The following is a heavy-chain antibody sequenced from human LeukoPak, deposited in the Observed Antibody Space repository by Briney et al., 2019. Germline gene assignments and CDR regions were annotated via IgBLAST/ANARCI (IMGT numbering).Heavy chain of an antibody. J-gene: IGHJ4*02. D-gene: IGHD5/OR15-5a*01. CDR2: IKQDGSEK. CDR3: ARVDLYVPDY. CDR1: GCTFSSYW. V-gene: IGHV3-7*01. Sequence: PGGSLRLSCAASGCTFSSYWRSWVRQAPGKGLEWVANIKQDGSEKYYVDSVKGRFTISRDNAKDSLYLQRNSLRAEDTAVYYCARVDLYVPDYWGQGTLVTVSS.